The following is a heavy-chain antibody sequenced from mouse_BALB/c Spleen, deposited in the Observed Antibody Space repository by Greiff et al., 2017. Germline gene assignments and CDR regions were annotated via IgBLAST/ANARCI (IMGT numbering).Heavy chain of an antibody. CDR3: AREGGYGSYFDY. V-gene: IGHV2-6-7*01. CDR1: GFSLTGYG. J-gene: IGHJ2*01. CDR2: IWGDGST. D-gene: IGHD1-2*01. Sequence: QVQLKQSGPGLVAPSQSLSITCTVSGFSLTGYGVNWVRQPPGKGLEWLGMIWGDGSTDYNSALMSRLSISKDNSKSQVFLKMNSLQTDDTAMYYCAREGGYGSYFDYWGQGTTLTVSS.